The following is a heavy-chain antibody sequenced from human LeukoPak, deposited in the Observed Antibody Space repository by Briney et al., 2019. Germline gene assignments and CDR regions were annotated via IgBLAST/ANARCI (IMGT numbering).Heavy chain of an antibody. CDR3: VRRSGSDYDAFDI. Sequence: PGGSLRLSCAASGFTFSSYAMHWVRQAPGKGLEWVAVISYDGSNKWYADSVKGRFTISRDNSKTTLYLQMNGLRAEDTAVYYCVRRSGSDYDAFDIWGQGTMVTVSS. CDR2: ISYDGSNK. J-gene: IGHJ3*02. CDR1: GFTFSSYA. V-gene: IGHV3-30-3*01. D-gene: IGHD5-12*01.